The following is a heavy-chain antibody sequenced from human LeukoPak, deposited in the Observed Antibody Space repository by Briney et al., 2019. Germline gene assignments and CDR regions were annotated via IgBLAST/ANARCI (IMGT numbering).Heavy chain of an antibody. CDR3: ARVRGYCSSTSCYGENWFDP. CDR1: GYTITSYG. J-gene: IGHJ5*02. CDR2: ISAYNGNT. Sequence: ASVKVSCKASGYTITSYGISWVRQAPGQGLEWMGWISAYNGNTNYAQKLQGRVTMTTDTSTSTAYMELRSLRSDDTAVYYCARVRGYCSSTSCYGENWFDPWGQGTLVTVSS. D-gene: IGHD2-2*01. V-gene: IGHV1-18*04.